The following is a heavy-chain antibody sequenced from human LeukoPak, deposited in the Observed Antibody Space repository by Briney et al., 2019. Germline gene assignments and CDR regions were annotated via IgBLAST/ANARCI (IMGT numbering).Heavy chain of an antibody. V-gene: IGHV1-2*02. CDR3: ARDLKGYSYGLD. CDR1: GYXFTGYY. Sequence: ASVKVSCKASGYXFTGYYIHWVRQAPGQGLEWMGWINPNSGGTNYAQKFQGRVTMTRDTSISTAYMELSRLRSDDTAVYYCARDLKGYSYGLDWGQGTLVTVSS. CDR2: INPNSGGT. D-gene: IGHD5-18*01. J-gene: IGHJ4*02.